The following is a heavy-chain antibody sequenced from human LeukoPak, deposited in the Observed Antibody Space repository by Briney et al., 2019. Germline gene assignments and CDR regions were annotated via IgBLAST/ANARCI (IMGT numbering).Heavy chain of an antibody. D-gene: IGHD3-16*01. V-gene: IGHV3-48*03. J-gene: IGHJ1*01. CDR1: GFTFSSYE. CDR2: ISISGSTI. CDR3: ARGHNYDSPGGELDFQH. Sequence: GGSLRLSCAASGFTFSSYEMNWVRQAPGKGLEWVSYISISGSTIYYADSVKGRFTISRDNAKNSLYLQMSSLRAEDTAVYYCARGHNYDSPGGELDFQHWGQGTLVTVSS.